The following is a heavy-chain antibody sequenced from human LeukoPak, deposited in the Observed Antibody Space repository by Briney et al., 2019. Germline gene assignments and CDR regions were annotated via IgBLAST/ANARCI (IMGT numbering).Heavy chain of an antibody. CDR1: GFTFSSYS. D-gene: IGHD6-19*01. CDR3: ARVPMAVAGPIDY. Sequence: GGSLRLSCAASGFTFSSYSMNWVRQAPGKGLEWVSSISSSSYIYYADSVKGRFTISRDNAKNSLYLQMNSLRAEDTAVYYCARVPMAVAGPIDYWGQGTLVTVSS. V-gene: IGHV3-21*01. CDR2: ISSSSYI. J-gene: IGHJ4*02.